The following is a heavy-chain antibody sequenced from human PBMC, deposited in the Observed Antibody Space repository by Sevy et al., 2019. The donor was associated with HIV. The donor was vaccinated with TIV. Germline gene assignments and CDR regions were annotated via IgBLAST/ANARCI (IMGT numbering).Heavy chain of an antibody. CDR1: GFSFRRYA. CDR3: ASLPTPYGGYPYYFDY. J-gene: IGHJ4*02. CDR2: ISDSGGST. Sequence: GGSLRLSCAASGFSFRRYAMKWVRQAPGKGLEWVSCISDSGGSTYYADSVKGRFTISRDNSKNTLYLQMNSLRAEDTAVYYCASLPTPYGGYPYYFDYWGQGTLVTVSS. D-gene: IGHD5-12*01. V-gene: IGHV3-23*01.